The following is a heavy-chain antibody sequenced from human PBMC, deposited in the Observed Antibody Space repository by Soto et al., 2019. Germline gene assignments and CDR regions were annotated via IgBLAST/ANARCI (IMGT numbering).Heavy chain of an antibody. Sequence: RRVLHAPRQGREWVAVISYDGSNKNYADSVKGRITNTRDKSNNTLYLQMNSLRAEDTAVYYFARDEIGYIYGFGYWVQGTLVTVSS. CDR3: ARDEIGYIYGFGY. D-gene: IGHD5-18*01. V-gene: IGHV3-30-3*01. CDR2: ISYDGSNK. J-gene: IGHJ4*02.